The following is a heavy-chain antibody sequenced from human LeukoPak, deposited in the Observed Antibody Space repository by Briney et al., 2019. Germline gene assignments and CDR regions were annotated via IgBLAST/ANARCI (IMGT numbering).Heavy chain of an antibody. CDR2: INPNSGGT. CDR3: ARHSDPFGVVKYYMDV. V-gene: IGHV1-2*02. Sequence: ASVKVSCKASGYTFTGYYMHWVRQAPGQGLEWMGWINPNSGGTNYAQKFQGRVTMTRDTSISTAYMELSRLRSDDTAVYYCARHSDPFGVVKYYMDVWGKGTTVTVSS. J-gene: IGHJ6*03. D-gene: IGHD3-3*01. CDR1: GYTFTGYY.